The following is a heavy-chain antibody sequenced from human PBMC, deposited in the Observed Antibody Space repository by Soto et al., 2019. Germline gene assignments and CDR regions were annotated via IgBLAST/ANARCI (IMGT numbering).Heavy chain of an antibody. Sequence: PGGSLRLSCAASGFTFSSYSMHWVRQAPGKGLEWVAVISYDGSNKYYADSVKGRFTISRDNSKNTLYLQMNSLRAEDTVVYYCARRGYSYGYYYGMDVWGQGTTVTVSS. J-gene: IGHJ6*02. CDR3: ARRGYSYGYYYGMDV. CDR1: GFTFSSYS. D-gene: IGHD5-18*01. V-gene: IGHV3-30-3*01. CDR2: ISYDGSNK.